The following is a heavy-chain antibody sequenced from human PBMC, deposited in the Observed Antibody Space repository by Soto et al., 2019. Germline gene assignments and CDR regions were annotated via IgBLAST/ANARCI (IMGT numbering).Heavy chain of an antibody. J-gene: IGHJ4*02. Sequence: QVQLVESGGGVVQPGRSLRLSCAASGFTFSSYGMHWVRQAPGKGLEWVAVISYDGSNKYYADSVKGRFTISRDNSKNTLYLQMNTLRAEDTAVYYCAKTPRNAGEWGQGTLVTVSS. CDR3: AKTPRNAGE. CDR2: ISYDGSNK. CDR1: GFTFSSYG. V-gene: IGHV3-30*18. D-gene: IGHD7-27*01.